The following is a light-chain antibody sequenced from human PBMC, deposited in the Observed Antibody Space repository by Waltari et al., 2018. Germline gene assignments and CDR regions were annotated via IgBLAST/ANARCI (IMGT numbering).Light chain of an antibody. CDR3: QTWGNGIRV. CDR1: IGHRNFV. J-gene: IGLJ3*02. V-gene: IGLV4-69*01. CDR2: LYSNGSH. Sequence: QLVVTQPPSASASLGASVKLTCALSIGHRNFVIACHQQQSGQGPRFLMKLYSNGSHTKGDGIPHRFSGSSSGAERFLIISSLQSADEADYYCQTWGNGIRVFGGGTKLTVL.